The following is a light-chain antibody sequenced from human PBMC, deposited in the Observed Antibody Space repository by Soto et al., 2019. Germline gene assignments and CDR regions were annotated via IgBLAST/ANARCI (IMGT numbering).Light chain of an antibody. V-gene: IGLV1-40*01. J-gene: IGLJ1*01. Sequence: QSVLTQSPSVSGAPGQRVTISCTGSGSNIGAGYDVHWYQQLPGTAPKLLIFANINRPSGVPDRFSGSKSGTSASLAITGLRAEDEADYYCQSYDSSPSGYVFGTGTKVTVL. CDR2: ANI. CDR1: GSNIGAGYD. CDR3: QSYDSSPSGYV.